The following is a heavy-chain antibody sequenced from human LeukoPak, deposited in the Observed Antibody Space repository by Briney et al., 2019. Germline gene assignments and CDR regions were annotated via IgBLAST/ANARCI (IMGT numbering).Heavy chain of an antibody. J-gene: IGHJ4*02. CDR1: GFTFTSYW. Sequence: GRSLRLSCAASGFTFTSYWMSWVRQAPGKGLEWVANIKQDGSEKYYVDSVKGRFTISRDNAKNSLFLQMSSLRAEDTAVYYCAKDPWSGGSFGDYWGQGTLVTVSS. CDR3: AKDPWSGGSFGDY. D-gene: IGHD2-15*01. V-gene: IGHV3-7*01. CDR2: IKQDGSEK.